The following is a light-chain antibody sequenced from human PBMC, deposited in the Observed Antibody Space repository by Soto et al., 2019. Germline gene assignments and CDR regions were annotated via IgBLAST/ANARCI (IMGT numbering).Light chain of an antibody. V-gene: IGKV1-17*02. CDR2: AAS. J-gene: IGKJ4*01. CDR1: QGIRND. CDR3: LQYNSYPLT. Sequence: DIQMTQSPSSLSASVGDRVTITCRASQGIRNDLGWYQQKPGNAPKRLIYAASSLQSWVPSRFSGSGSETEFPLTISNLQPEDLATHRRLQYNSYPLTFGGGTKLDI.